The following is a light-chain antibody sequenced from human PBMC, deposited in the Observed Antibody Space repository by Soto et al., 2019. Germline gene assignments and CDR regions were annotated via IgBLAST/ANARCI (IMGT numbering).Light chain of an antibody. V-gene: IGKV3-20*01. CDR2: GAS. J-gene: IGKJ1*01. Sequence: EIVLTQSPGTLSLSPGERATLSCRASQSVSSSYLAWYQQKPGQTPRLLIYGASSRATGIPDRFSGSGSGTYFTLTRSRLEPEDFSVYYFQQYGSSPWTFGQGTKVEIK. CDR1: QSVSSSY. CDR3: QQYGSSPWT.